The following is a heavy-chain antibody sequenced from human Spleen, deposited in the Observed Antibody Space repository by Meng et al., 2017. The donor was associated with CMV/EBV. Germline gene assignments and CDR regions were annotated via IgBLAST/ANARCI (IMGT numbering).Heavy chain of an antibody. CDR1: EFTFSGYW. D-gene: IGHD3-10*01. CDR2: IKQDGSER. Sequence: SCTASEFTFSGYWMSWVRQAPGKGLEWVAKIKQDGSERYYVDSVKGRFIISRDNAKKSLYLQMNSLRPEDTALYYCVRDNHGFGELRQDVWGQGTTVTVSS. V-gene: IGHV3-7*01. CDR3: VRDNHGFGELRQDV. J-gene: IGHJ6*02.